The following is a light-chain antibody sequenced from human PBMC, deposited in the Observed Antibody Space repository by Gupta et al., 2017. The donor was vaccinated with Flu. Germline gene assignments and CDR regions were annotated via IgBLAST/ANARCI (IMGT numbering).Light chain of an antibody. V-gene: IGKV4-1*01. J-gene: IGKJ1*01. CDR3: QKYYSTPST. Sequence: DIVMTQSPDSLAVSLGERATINCKSSQSILYSSKNKNYLAWYQQKPGQPPKLLIYWASTRESGVPDRFSGSGSGTXFTPTIXSLEAEDVAVYYCQKYYSTPSTFGXGTKVEIK. CDR1: QSILYSSKNKNY. CDR2: WAS.